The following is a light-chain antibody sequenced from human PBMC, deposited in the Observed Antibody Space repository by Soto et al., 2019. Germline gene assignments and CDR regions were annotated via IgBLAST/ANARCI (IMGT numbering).Light chain of an antibody. V-gene: IGLV2-8*01. CDR2: EVT. CDR1: SSDVGSYNY. CDR3: SSYAGSNNLGVL. Sequence: QSALTQPPSASGSPGQSVTISCTGTSSDVGSYNYVSWYQQHPGKAPKLMIYEVTKRPSGVPDRFFGSKSGNTASLTVSGLQAEDEADYYCSSYAGSNNLGVLFGGGTKLTVL. J-gene: IGLJ2*01.